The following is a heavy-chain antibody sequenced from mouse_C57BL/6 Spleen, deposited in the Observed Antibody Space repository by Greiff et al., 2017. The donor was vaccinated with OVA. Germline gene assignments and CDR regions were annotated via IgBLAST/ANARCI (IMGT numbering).Heavy chain of an antibody. CDR2: IWSGGST. J-gene: IGHJ2*01. V-gene: IGHV2-2*01. CDR1: GFSLTSYG. D-gene: IGHD2-14*01. CDR3: ARKGGNYLDY. Sequence: VQVVESGPGLVQPSQSLSITCTVSGFSLTSYGVHWVRQSPGKGLEWLGVIWSGGSTDYNAAFISRLSISKNKSQSQVFFKMNSQQADDTAIYYCARKGGNYLDYWGQGTTLTVSS.